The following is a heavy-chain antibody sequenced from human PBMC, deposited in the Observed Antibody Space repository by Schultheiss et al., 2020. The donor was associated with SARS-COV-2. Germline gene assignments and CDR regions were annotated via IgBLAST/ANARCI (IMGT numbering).Heavy chain of an antibody. V-gene: IGHV3-21*01. Sequence: GESLKISCAASGFTFSSYSMNWVRQAPGKGLEWVSSISSSSSYIYYADSVKGRFTISRDNAKNSLYLQMNSLRAEDTAVYYCARGRGRDGYNYYYWGQGTLVTVSS. CDR2: ISSSSSYI. J-gene: IGHJ4*02. CDR3: ARGRGRDGYNYYY. D-gene: IGHD5-24*01. CDR1: GFTFSSYS.